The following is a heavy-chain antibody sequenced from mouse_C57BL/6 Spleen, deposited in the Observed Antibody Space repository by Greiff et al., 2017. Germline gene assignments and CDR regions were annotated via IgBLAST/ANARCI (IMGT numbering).Heavy chain of an antibody. D-gene: IGHD1-1*01. CDR1: GYTFTSYW. V-gene: IGHV1-69*01. CDR3: ARYGGSSYGAMDY. J-gene: IGHJ4*01. Sequence: QVQLQQSGAELVMPGASVKLSCKASGYTFTSYWMHWVKQRPGQGLEWIGEIDPSDSYTNYNQKFKGKSTLTVDKSSSTAYMQLSSLTSEDSAVYYCARYGGSSYGAMDYWGQGTSVTVSS. CDR2: IDPSDSYT.